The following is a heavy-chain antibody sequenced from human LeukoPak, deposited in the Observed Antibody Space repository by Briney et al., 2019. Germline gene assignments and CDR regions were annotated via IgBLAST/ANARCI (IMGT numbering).Heavy chain of an antibody. CDR2: ISTGGTFI. CDR3: ARESTVTRFDY. J-gene: IGHJ4*02. D-gene: IGHD4-17*01. V-gene: IGHV3-21*01. Sequence: GGSLRLSCAASGFTFSAYSMNRVRQAPGKGLEWVSSISTGGTFIYYADSLKGRFTISRDNAKNSLYLQVNSLRAEDTAVYYCARESTVTRFDYWGQGTLVTVSS. CDR1: GFTFSAYS.